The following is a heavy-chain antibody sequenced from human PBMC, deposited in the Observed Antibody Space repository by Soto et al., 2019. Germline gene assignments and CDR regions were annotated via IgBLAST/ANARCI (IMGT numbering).Heavy chain of an antibody. D-gene: IGHD3-16*01. CDR1: VGSISNADYY. V-gene: IGHV4-30-4*01. Sequence: PSEALSLTCTVSVGSISNADYYWSWIRQPPGKGLEWIGYIYYSKITFYSPSLKGRVFISIDTSKNQFSLKLSSVTAADTAVYYWPRADVTPSPGRAVGGQGPRVPVPS. CDR2: IYYSKIT. J-gene: IGHJ6*02. CDR3: PRADVTPSPGRAV.